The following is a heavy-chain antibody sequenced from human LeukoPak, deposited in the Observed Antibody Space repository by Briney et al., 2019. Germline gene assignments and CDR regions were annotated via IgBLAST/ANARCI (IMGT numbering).Heavy chain of an antibody. CDR1: GGSISSGSYY. J-gene: IGHJ5*02. Sequence: SQTLSLTCTVSGGSISSGSYYWSWIRQPAGKGLEWIGRIYTSGSTNYNPSLKSRVTISVDTSKNQFSLKLSSVTAADTAVYYCARVGDCSSTSCYKVHWFDPWGQGTLVTVSS. CDR2: IYTSGST. D-gene: IGHD2-2*02. V-gene: IGHV4-61*02. CDR3: ARVGDCSSTSCYKVHWFDP.